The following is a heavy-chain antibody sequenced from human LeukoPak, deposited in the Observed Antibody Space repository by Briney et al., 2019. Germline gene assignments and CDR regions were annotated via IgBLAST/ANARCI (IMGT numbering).Heavy chain of an antibody. CDR1: GGSISSYY. D-gene: IGHD2-15*01. J-gene: IGHJ4*02. CDR3: ARAACSGGSCYPPIY. Sequence: SETLSLTCTVSGGSISSYYWSWIRQPPGNGLEWLGYIYYSGSTNYNPSLKSRVTISVDTSKNQFSLKLSSVTAADTAVYYCARAACSGGSCYPPIYWGQGTLVTVSS. V-gene: IGHV4-59*01. CDR2: IYYSGST.